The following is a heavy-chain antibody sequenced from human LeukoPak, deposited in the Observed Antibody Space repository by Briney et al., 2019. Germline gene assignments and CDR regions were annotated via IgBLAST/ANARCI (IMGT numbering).Heavy chain of an antibody. J-gene: IGHJ4*02. D-gene: IGHD4/OR15-4a*01. CDR1: GYTLTELS. V-gene: IGHV1-24*01. Sequence: ASVKVSYKVSGYTLTELSMHWVRQAPGKGLEWMGGFDPEDGETIYAQKFQGRVTMTEDTSTDTAYMELSSLRSEDTAVYYCATLGRSRWVPYYFDYWGQGTLVTVSS. CDR3: ATLGRSRWVPYYFDY. CDR2: FDPEDGET.